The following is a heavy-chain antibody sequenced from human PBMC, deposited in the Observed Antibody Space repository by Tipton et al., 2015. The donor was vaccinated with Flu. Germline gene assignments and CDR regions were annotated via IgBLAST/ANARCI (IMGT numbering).Heavy chain of an antibody. CDR2: IIPIFGTA. CDR1: GGAFSSYA. J-gene: IGHJ6*02. CDR3: ARGPIGGGQLRDDIVVVPAATPYYYCGMDV. D-gene: IGHD2-2*01. V-gene: IGHV1-69*01. Sequence: QLVQSGAEVKKPGSSVKVSCKASGGAFSSYAISWVRQAPGQGLEWMGGIIPIFGTANYAQKFQGRVTITADESTSTAYLELSSLRSEDTAVYYCARGPIGGGQLRDDIVVVPAATPYYYCGMDVWGQGTTVTVSS.